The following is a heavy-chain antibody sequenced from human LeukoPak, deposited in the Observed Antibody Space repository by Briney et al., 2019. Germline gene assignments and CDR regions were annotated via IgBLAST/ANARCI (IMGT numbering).Heavy chain of an antibody. CDR1: GGSISSSNW. J-gene: IGHJ4*02. Sequence: SETLSLTCAVSGGSISSSNWWSWVRQPPGKGLEWIGEIYHSGSTNYNPSLKSRVTISVDTSKNQFSLKLSSVTAADTAVYYCARDRGVRGLFDYWGQGTLVTVSS. V-gene: IGHV4-4*02. D-gene: IGHD3-10*01. CDR2: IYHSGST. CDR3: ARDRGVRGLFDY.